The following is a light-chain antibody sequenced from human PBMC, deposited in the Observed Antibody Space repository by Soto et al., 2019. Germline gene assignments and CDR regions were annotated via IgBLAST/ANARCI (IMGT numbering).Light chain of an antibody. V-gene: IGKV1-6*01. CDR2: STS. J-gene: IGKJ4*01. CDR3: LQDYNYPLT. Sequence: AIQMTQSPSSLSASVGDRVTITCRASQGIREDLGWYQQKPGKAPKVLIYSTSTLQSGVPSRFSGSGSGTDFTLTISSLQPEDFATYYCLQDYNYPLTFGGGTKVDI. CDR1: QGIRED.